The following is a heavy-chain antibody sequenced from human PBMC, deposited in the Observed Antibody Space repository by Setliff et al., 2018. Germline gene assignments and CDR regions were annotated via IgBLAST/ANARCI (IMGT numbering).Heavy chain of an antibody. V-gene: IGHV3-23*01. CDR1: GFTFSSSS. D-gene: IGHD2-21*01. CDR3: ARVIVGGGNTPFDL. Sequence: PGGSLRLSCAASGFTFSSSSMTWVRQAPGKGLEWVSAINSGGSSTYYADSVKGRFTISRDNAKNTLYLQMNRLRAEDTAVYYCARVIVGGGNTPFDLWGQGTLVTVSS. CDR2: INSGGSST. J-gene: IGHJ4*02.